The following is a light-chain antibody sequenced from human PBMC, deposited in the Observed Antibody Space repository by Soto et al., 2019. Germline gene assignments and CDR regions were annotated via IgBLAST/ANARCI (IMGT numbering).Light chain of an antibody. Sequence: SVLPQPASVSVSPGQSITISCTGTSRDIGAYNYVSWFQQYPGKAPKCMIYDVSNRPSGVSNRFSGSKSGNTASLTISGLQAEDEAVYYCTSYTTANTLVLGGGTKATVL. CDR2: DVS. CDR1: SRDIGAYNY. CDR3: TSYTTANTLV. V-gene: IGLV2-14*01. J-gene: IGLJ2*01.